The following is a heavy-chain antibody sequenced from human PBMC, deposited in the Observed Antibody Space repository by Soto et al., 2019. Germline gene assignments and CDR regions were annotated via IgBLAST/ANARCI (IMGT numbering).Heavy chain of an antibody. V-gene: IGHV3-23*01. D-gene: IGHD6-6*01. CDR2: ISGSGDTT. Sequence: EVQLLESGGGLVQPGGSLRLSCAASGFTFSNYAMSWVRQAPGKGLEWVSDISGSGDTTYYADSVKGRFTISRDNPKNLLWLQMSSLRAEDTAVYFCSKRRYSSSSPEYYFDYWGQGILVTVSS. CDR3: SKRRYSSSSPEYYFDY. J-gene: IGHJ4*02. CDR1: GFTFSNYA.